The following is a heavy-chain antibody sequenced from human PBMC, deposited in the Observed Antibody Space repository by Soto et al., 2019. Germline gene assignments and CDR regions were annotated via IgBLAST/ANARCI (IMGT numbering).Heavy chain of an antibody. CDR2: INHSGST. CDR1: GGSFSGYY. J-gene: IGHJ4*02. D-gene: IGHD2-15*01. V-gene: IGHV4-34*01. Sequence: SETLSLTCAVYGGSFSGYYWSWIRQPPGKGLEWIGEINHSGSTNYNPSLKSRVTISVDTSKNQFSRKLSSVTAADTAVYYCARGQARGYCSGGSCYPKDRKLDYWGQGTLVTVSS. CDR3: ARGQARGYCSGGSCYPKDRKLDY.